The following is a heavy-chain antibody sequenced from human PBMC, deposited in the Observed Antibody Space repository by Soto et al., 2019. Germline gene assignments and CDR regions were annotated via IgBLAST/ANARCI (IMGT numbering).Heavy chain of an antibody. CDR1: GFSLTTRGVG. CDR3: AHIPNYYQYDWFDP. J-gene: IGHJ5*02. V-gene: IGHV2-5*02. D-gene: IGHD3-16*01. CDR2: IYWDDDK. Sequence: QITLKESGPPLVKPTQTLTLTCTFSGFSLTTRGVGVGWIRQPPARALECLALIYWDDDKRYSPSLQSRLSITKDTSKNQVVLTMNNVDPVDTATYYCAHIPNYYQYDWFDPWGLGTLVSVSS.